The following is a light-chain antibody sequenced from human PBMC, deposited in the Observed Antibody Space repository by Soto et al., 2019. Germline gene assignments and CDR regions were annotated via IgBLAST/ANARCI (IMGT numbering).Light chain of an antibody. Sequence: EIVLTQSPGTLSLSPGERATLSCRASQRVSSNYLAWYQLKPGQAPRLLVYGASTRASGIPDRFSGSGSGTEFTLTISRLEPEDFAVYYCQQYSSSPLYTFGQGTKLEIK. CDR2: GAS. J-gene: IGKJ2*01. CDR1: QRVSSNY. CDR3: QQYSSSPLYT. V-gene: IGKV3-20*01.